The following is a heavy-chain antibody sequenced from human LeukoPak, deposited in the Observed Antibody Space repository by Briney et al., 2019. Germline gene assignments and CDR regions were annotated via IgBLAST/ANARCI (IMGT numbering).Heavy chain of an antibody. CDR3: ARDRIAIRGEPHFDS. V-gene: IGHV3-21*01. CDR1: GFTFSTYN. CDR2: IISSSSYI. J-gene: IGHJ4*02. D-gene: IGHD3-16*02. Sequence: KSGGSLRLSCAASGFTFSTYNMNWVRQAPGKGLEWVSAIISSSSYIYYADSVKGRFTISRDNAKNSLYLQMNSLRAEDTAVYYCARDRIAIRGEPHFDSWGQGTLVTVSS.